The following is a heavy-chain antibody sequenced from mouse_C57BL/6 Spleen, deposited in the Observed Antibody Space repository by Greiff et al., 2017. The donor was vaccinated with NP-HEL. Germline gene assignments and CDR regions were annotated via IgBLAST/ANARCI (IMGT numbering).Heavy chain of an antibody. Sequence: QVQLQQPGAELVKPGASVKLSCKASGYTFPSYWMHWVKQRPGQGLEWIGMIHPNSGSTNYNEKFKSKATLTVDKSSSTAYMQRSSLTAEDAAVSCCARGGDYDVWYYDVWGTGTTVTVSS. D-gene: IGHD2-4*01. CDR1: GYTFPSYW. CDR2: IHPNSGST. J-gene: IGHJ1*03. V-gene: IGHV1-64*01. CDR3: ARGGDYDVWYYDV.